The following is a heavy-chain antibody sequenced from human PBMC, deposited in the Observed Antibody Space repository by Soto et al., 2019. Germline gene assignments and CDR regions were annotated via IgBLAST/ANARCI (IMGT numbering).Heavy chain of an antibody. V-gene: IGHV3-30*04. J-gene: IGHJ4*02. Sequence: QVQLVESGGGVVQPGRSLRLSCAASGFTFRNYAMYWVRQAPNKGLEWVAVISYDGRSKYYADSVKGRFTISRDSSKNTLSLPMNSLRAEDTAVYYCARERGIVATGTFSYWGQGTLVTVSS. CDR1: GFTFRNYA. CDR3: ARERGIVATGTFSY. D-gene: IGHD6-13*01. CDR2: ISYDGRSK.